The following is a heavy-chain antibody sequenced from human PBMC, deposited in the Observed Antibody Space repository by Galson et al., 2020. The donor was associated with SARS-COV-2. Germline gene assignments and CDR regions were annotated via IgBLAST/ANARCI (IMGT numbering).Heavy chain of an antibody. V-gene: IGHV3-30*01. J-gene: IGHJ3*02. Sequence: GESLKISCAASGFTFSSYAMHWVRQAPGKGLEWVAVISYDGSNKYYADSVKGRFTISRDNSKNTLYLQMNSLRAEDTAVYYCASPYGGQFDAFDIWGQGTMVTVSS. CDR2: ISYDGSNK. CDR3: ASPYGGQFDAFDI. D-gene: IGHD4-17*01. CDR1: GFTFSSYA.